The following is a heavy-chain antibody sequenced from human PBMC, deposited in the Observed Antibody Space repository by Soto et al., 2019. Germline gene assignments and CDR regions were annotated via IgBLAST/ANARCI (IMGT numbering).Heavy chain of an antibody. CDR3: AKDRVESGLGEIDY. J-gene: IGHJ4*02. V-gene: IGHV3-30*18. CDR2: ISYDGSKK. D-gene: IGHD3-16*01. CDR1: GFSFSNNG. Sequence: GGSLRLSCAASGFSFSNNGMHWVRQAPGKGLEWVAIISYDGSKKYYADSVKGRFTISRDSSKNTLYLQMNSLRVEDTAIYYCAKDRVESGLGEIDYWGQGTLVTVSS.